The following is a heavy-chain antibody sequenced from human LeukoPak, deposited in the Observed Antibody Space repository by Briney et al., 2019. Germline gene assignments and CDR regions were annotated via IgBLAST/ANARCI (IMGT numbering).Heavy chain of an antibody. V-gene: IGHV1-69*01. J-gene: IGHJ6*04. D-gene: IGHD3-9*01. Sequence: GASVKVSCKASGGTFSSYAISWVRQAPGHGLKSMGGIIPIFGTANYAQKFQGRVTITADESTSTAYMELSSLRSEDTAVYYCARVTHYDILTGYPDVYGMDVWGKGTTVTVSS. CDR1: GGTFSSYA. CDR2: IIPIFGTA. CDR3: ARVTHYDILTGYPDVYGMDV.